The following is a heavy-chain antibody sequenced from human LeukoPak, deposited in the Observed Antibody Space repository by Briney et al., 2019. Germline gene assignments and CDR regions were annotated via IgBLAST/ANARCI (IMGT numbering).Heavy chain of an antibody. D-gene: IGHD5-18*01. J-gene: IGHJ4*02. CDR1: GFTVSTNY. V-gene: IGHV3-53*01. CDR2: IYSGGST. Sequence: GGSLRLSCAASGFTVSTNYMSWVRQAPGKGLEWVSVIYSGGSTYYADSVKGRFTISRDNSKNTLYLQMNSLRAEDTAVYYCAKDQGRIQLWLQDYWGQGTLVTVSS. CDR3: AKDQGRIQLWLQDY.